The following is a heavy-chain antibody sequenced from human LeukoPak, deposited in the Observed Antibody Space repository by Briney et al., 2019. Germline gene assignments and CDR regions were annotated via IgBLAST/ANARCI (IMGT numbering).Heavy chain of an antibody. CDR3: AREKDPPLYYYYYGMDV. V-gene: IGHV1-8*01. CDR2: MNPNSGNT. CDR1: GYTFTSYD. J-gene: IGHJ6*02. Sequence: ASVKVSCKASGYTFTSYDINWVRQATGQGLEWMGWMNPNSGNTGYAQKFLGRVTMTRNTSISTAYMELSSLRSEDTAVYYCAREKDPPLYYYYYGMDVWGQGTTVTVSS.